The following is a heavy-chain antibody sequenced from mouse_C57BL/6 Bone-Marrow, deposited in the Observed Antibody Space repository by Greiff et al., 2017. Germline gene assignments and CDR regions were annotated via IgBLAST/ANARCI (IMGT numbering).Heavy chain of an antibody. D-gene: IGHD1-1*02. CDR1: GFTFSSYA. J-gene: IGHJ3*01. Sequence: EVKLVESGGGLVKPGGSLKLSCAASGFTFSSYAMSWVRQTPEQRLEWVATISDGGSYTYYPDNVKGRFTISRDNAKNNLYLQMSHLKSEDTAVYYCARGPLWGWFAYWGQGTLVTVSA. CDR3: ARGPLWGWFAY. CDR2: ISDGGSYT. V-gene: IGHV5-4*03.